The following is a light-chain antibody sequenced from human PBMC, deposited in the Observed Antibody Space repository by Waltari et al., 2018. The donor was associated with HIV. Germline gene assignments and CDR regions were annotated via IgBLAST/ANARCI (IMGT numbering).Light chain of an antibody. Sequence: SYELTQPPSVSVSPGQTASITCSGDNLEDKYVCWYQQKPGQSPGLVLYKDRERPSGIPQRFSGSNAGNTATLTISGTQATDEADYFCQAWDGSNGVFGGGTKLTVL. V-gene: IGLV3-1*01. CDR2: KDR. CDR1: NLEDKY. CDR3: QAWDGSNGV. J-gene: IGLJ3*02.